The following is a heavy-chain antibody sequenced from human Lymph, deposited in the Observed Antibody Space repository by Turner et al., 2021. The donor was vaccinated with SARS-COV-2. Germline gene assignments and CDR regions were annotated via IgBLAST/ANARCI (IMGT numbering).Heavy chain of an antibody. CDR1: GLTVSSNY. CDR3: ARDFREGAFDI. J-gene: IGHJ3*02. V-gene: IGHV3-66*01. CDR2: IYSGGSK. D-gene: IGHD3-10*01. Sequence: EAQLAESGGGLVHSGGSLRLSCAASGLTVSSNYMGWVRQAPGKGLEWVSVIYSGGSKFYADSVKGRFNNSRDNSKNTLYLQMNSLRAEDTAVYYCARDFREGAFDIWGQGTMVTISS.